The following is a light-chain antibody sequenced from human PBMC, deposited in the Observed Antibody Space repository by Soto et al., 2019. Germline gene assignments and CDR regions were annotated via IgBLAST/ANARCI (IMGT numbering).Light chain of an antibody. V-gene: IGLV1-40*01. J-gene: IGLJ2*01. Sequence: QTVVTQPPSVSGAPGQRVTISCTGSSSNIGAGYDVHWYQQLPGTAPKLLIYGNSNRPSGVPDRFSGSKSGTSASLAITGLQAEDEADYYCSSYTSINTLVFGGGTKLTVL. CDR3: SSYTSINTLV. CDR1: SSNIGAGYD. CDR2: GNS.